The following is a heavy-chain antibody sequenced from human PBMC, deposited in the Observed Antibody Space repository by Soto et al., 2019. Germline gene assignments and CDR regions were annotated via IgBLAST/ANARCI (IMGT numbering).Heavy chain of an antibody. CDR2: ISGSGGST. J-gene: IGHJ4*02. Sequence: GGSLRLSCAASGFTFSSYAMSWVRQAPGKGLEWVSAISGSGGSTYYADSVKGRFTISRDNSKNTLYLQMNSLRAEDTAVYYCANRMHDFWSGYSGFDYWGQGTLVTVS. CDR1: GFTFSSYA. V-gene: IGHV3-23*01. D-gene: IGHD3-3*01. CDR3: ANRMHDFWSGYSGFDY.